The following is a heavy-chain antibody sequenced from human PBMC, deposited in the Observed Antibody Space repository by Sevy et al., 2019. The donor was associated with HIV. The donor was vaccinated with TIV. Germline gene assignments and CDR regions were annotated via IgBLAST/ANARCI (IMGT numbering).Heavy chain of an antibody. D-gene: IGHD6-25*01. J-gene: IGHJ3*02. V-gene: IGHV3-23*01. CDR3: ARNLSPSGAFDI. CDR1: GLTFSNYV. CDR2: ISGSSGTT. Sequence: GGFLRLSCAASGLTFSNYVMSWVRQAPGKGLEWLSVISGSSGTTYAAESVKGRFTISRDTSKNTLYLHMSSLGAEDTAVYYCARNLSPSGAFDIWGQGTRVTVSS.